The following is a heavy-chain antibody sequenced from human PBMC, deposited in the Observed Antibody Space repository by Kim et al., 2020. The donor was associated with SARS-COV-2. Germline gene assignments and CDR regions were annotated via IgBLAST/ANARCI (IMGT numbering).Heavy chain of an antibody. V-gene: IGHV3-23*01. D-gene: IGHD3-3*01. CDR2: GDRT. J-gene: IGHJ4*02. Sequence: GDRTAYRGSVKGRITIYRDKAQNTVYLQMNNRGADSTAIYYCARNFNFDYWGQGTLVTVSS. CDR3: ARNFNFDY.